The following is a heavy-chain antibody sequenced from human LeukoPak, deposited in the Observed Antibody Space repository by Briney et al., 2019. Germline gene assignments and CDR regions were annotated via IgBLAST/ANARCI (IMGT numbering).Heavy chain of an antibody. CDR3: ARDSWELRAFDI. CDR2: INPNSGGT. Sequence: ASVKVSCKASGYTFSGYYMHWVRQAPGQGLEWMGRINPNSGGTNYAQKFQGRVTMTRDTSISTAYMELSSLRSDDTAVYYCARDSWELRAFDIWGQGTMVTVSS. D-gene: IGHD1-26*01. V-gene: IGHV1-2*06. CDR1: GYTFSGYY. J-gene: IGHJ3*02.